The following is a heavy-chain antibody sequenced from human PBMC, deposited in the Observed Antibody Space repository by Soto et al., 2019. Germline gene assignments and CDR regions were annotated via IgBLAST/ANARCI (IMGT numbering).Heavy chain of an antibody. V-gene: IGHV3-21*01. D-gene: IGHD3-3*01. J-gene: IGHJ6*02. CDR2: ISSSSSYI. CDR1: GFTFSSYS. Sequence: PGGSLRLSCAASGFTFSSYSMKWVRHAPGKGLEWVSSISSSSSYIYYADSVKGRFTISRDNAKNSLYLQMNSLRAEDTAVYYCARDLSFWSGSGMDVWGQGTTVTVSS. CDR3: ARDLSFWSGSGMDV.